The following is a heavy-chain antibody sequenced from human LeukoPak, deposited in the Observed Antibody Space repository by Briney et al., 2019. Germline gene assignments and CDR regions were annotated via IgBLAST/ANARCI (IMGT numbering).Heavy chain of an antibody. Sequence: GRPLRLSCAASGFTFSSYGMHWVRQAPGKGLEWVAVISYDGSNKYYADSVKGRFTISRDNSKNTLYLQMNSLRAEDTAVYYCAKETTTVTDWFDPWGQGTLVTVSS. CDR3: AKETTTVTDWFDP. J-gene: IGHJ5*02. V-gene: IGHV3-30*18. D-gene: IGHD4-17*01. CDR2: ISYDGSNK. CDR1: GFTFSSYG.